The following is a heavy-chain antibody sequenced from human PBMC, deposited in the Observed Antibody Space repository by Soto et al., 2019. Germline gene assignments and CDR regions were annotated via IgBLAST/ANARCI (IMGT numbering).Heavy chain of an antibody. J-gene: IGHJ6*02. D-gene: IGHD1-26*01. CDR2: ISYDGSNK. V-gene: IGHV3-30-3*01. Sequence: GGSLRLSCAASGFTFSSYAMHWVRQAPGKGLEWVAVISYDGSNKYYADSVKGRFTISRDNSKNTLYLQMNSLRAEDTAVYYCAIPPYSGTSNRYYDYGMDVWGQGTTVTVSS. CDR1: GFTFSSYA. CDR3: AIPPYSGTSNRYYDYGMDV.